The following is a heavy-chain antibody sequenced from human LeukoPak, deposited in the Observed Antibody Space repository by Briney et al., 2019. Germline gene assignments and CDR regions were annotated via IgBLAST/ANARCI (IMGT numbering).Heavy chain of an antibody. CDR1: GFTVSSNY. J-gene: IGHJ4*02. Sequence: GGSLRLSCAASGFTVSSNYMSWVRQASGKGLEWVGLIRSKPHSYTTVYAASVQGRFTISRDDSKNTAYLQMNSLKAEDTAVYYCTRQDCSGGSCSYVDYWGQGTLVTVSS. CDR2: IRSKPHSYTT. V-gene: IGHV3-73*01. CDR3: TRQDCSGGSCSYVDY. D-gene: IGHD2-15*01.